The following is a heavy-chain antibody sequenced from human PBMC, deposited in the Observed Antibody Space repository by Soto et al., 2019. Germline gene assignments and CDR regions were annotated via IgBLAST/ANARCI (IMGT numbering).Heavy chain of an antibody. V-gene: IGHV3-21*01. CDR1: GFAFSSDG. J-gene: IGHJ2*01. Sequence: GGALRLSCAASGFAFSSDGMNWVRQAPGKGLEWVSSISSSSSYIYYADSVKGRFTISRDNAKNSLYLQMNSLRAEDTAVYYCARNYGDTIAYYWYIDLWGSGTLVTVSS. CDR3: ARNYGDTIAYYWYIDL. D-gene: IGHD4-17*01. CDR2: ISSSSSYI.